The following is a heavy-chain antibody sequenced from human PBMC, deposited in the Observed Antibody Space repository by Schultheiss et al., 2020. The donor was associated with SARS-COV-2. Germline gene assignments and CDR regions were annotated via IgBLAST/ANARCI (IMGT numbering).Heavy chain of an antibody. CDR3: AHRLQGRGYFDL. CDR2: IDWDDDK. J-gene: IGHJ2*01. Sequence: SGPTLVKPTQTLTLTCTFSGFSLSTSGMRVSWIRQPPGKALEWLARIDWDDDKRYSPSLKSRLTITKDTSKNQVVLTMTNMDPVDTATYYCAHRLQGRGYFDLWGRGTLVTVSS. CDR1: GFSLSTSGMR. V-gene: IGHV2-5*08.